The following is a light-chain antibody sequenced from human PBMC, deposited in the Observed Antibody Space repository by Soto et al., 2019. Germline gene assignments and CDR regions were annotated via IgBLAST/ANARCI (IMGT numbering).Light chain of an antibody. CDR2: GAS. CDR1: QSVSGN. CDR3: QQYNNWLIT. V-gene: IGKV3-15*01. Sequence: EIVMTQSPATLSVSPGERATLSCRASQSVSGNLAWYQQKPGQAPSLLIYGASTRATGLPARSSGSGSGTEFTLTISSLQSEDFAVYYCQQYNNWLITFGQGTRLEMK. J-gene: IGKJ5*01.